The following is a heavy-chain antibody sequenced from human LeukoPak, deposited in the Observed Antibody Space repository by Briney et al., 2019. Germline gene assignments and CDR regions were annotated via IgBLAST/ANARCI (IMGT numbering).Heavy chain of an antibody. CDR3: ARAPGRYYQFDY. CDR1: GYTFTSYA. Sequence: VASVKVSCKASGYTFTSYAIHWVRQAPGQRLEWMGWINADSGNTKYSQGFQGRVTITRDTSASTAYMELSSLRSEGMAVYYCARAPGRYYQFDYWGQGTLVTVSS. V-gene: IGHV1-3*03. D-gene: IGHD3-10*01. J-gene: IGHJ4*02. CDR2: INADSGNT.